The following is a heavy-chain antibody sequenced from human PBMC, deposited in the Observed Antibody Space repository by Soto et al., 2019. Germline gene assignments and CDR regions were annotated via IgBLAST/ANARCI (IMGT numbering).Heavy chain of an antibody. CDR2: IYYSGST. D-gene: IGHD1-26*01. CDR1: GGSISSSSYY. Sequence: SETLSLTCTVPGGSISSSSYYWGWIRQPPGKGLEWIGSIYYSGSTYYNPSLKSRVTISVDTSKNQFSLKLSSVTAADTAVYYCARPRERNWFDPWGQGTLVTVSS. V-gene: IGHV4-39*01. J-gene: IGHJ5*02. CDR3: ARPRERNWFDP.